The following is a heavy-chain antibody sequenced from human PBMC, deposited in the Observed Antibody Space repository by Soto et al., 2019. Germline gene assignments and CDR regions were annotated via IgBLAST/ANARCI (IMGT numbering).Heavy chain of an antibody. CDR1: SAPVSSTTYT. CDR3: ARVPDR. V-gene: IGHV4-39*07. Sequence: PSETLSLTCTVSSAPVSSTTYTWGWIRQPPGKGLEWVGNIYHSGSTYYNPSLKSRVTISVDRSKNQFSLKLSSVTAADTAVYYCARVPDRWGQGTLVTVSS. CDR2: IYHSGST. D-gene: IGHD2-2*01. J-gene: IGHJ5*02.